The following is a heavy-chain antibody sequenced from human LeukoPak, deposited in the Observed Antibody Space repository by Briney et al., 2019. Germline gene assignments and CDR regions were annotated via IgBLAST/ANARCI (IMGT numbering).Heavy chain of an antibody. J-gene: IGHJ4*02. CDR3: ARDKGYYDSSGYYDY. D-gene: IGHD3-22*01. CDR1: GFTFSSYS. Sequence: GGSLRLSCAASGFTFSSYSMNWVRQAPGKGLEWVSSISSSSSYIYYADSVKGRFTISRDNAKNSLYLQMNSLRAEDTAVYYCARDKGYYDSSGYYDYWGQGTLVTVSS. CDR2: ISSSSSYI. V-gene: IGHV3-21*01.